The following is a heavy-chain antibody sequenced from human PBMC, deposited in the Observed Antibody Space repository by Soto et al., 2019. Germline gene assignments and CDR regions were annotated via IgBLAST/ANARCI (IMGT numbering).Heavy chain of an antibody. Sequence: SETLSLTCTVSGGSISSGGYYWSWIRQHPGKGLEWIGYIYYSGSTYYNPSLKSRVTISVDTSKNQFSLKLSSVTAADTAVYYCARVYGFDYGDYVSENYYGMDVWGKGTTVTVSS. V-gene: IGHV4-31*03. CDR1: GGSISSGGYY. D-gene: IGHD4-17*01. CDR2: IYYSGST. J-gene: IGHJ6*04. CDR3: ARVYGFDYGDYVSENYYGMDV.